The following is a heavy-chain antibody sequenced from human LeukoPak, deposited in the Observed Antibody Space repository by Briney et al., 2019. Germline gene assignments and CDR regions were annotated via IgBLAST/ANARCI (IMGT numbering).Heavy chain of an antibody. CDR1: GYTFTSYG. D-gene: IGHD2-2*01. J-gene: IGHJ5*02. CDR3: ARDFKYQLLWGQGYNWFDP. V-gene: IGHV1-18*01. Sequence: GASVKVSCKASGYTFTSYGISWVRQAPGQGLEWMGWISAYNGNTNYVQKLQGRVTMTTDTSTSTAYVELRSLRSDDTAVYYCARDFKYQLLWGQGYNWFDPWGQGTLVTVSS. CDR2: ISAYNGNT.